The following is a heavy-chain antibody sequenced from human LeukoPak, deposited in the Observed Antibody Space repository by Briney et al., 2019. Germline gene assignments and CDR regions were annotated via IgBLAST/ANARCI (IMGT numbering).Heavy chain of an antibody. J-gene: IGHJ4*02. CDR2: ISGSGGAT. CDR3: AKDRRYFGSGLDY. D-gene: IGHD3-10*01. CDR1: GFTFSNYA. Sequence: HSGGSLRLSCAASGFTFSNYAMNWVRQAPGKGLEWVSVISGSGGATYYADSVKGRFTISRDNSKNTLFLQMNSLRAEDTAVYYCAKDRRYFGSGLDYWGQGTLVTVSS. V-gene: IGHV3-23*01.